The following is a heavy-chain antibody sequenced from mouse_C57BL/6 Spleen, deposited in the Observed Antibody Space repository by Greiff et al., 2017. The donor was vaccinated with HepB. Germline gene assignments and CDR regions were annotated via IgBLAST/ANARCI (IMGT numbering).Heavy chain of an antibody. Sequence: QVTLKVSGAELARPGASVKLSCKASGYTFTSYGISWVKQRTGQGLEWIGEIYPRSGNTYYNEKFKGKATLTADKSSSTAYMELRSLTSEDSAVYFCARGDNFYFDYWGQGTTLTVSS. CDR2: IYPRSGNT. D-gene: IGHD1-3*01. V-gene: IGHV1-81*01. CDR1: GYTFTSYG. J-gene: IGHJ2*01. CDR3: ARGDNFYFDY.